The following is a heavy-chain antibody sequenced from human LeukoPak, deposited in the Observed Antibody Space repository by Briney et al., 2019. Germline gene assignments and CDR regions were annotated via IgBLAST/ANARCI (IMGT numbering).Heavy chain of an antibody. CDR2: IWFDGSRE. J-gene: IGHJ5*02. CDR3: ARSPSAAAYDL. D-gene: IGHD2-21*01. Sequence: PGGSLRLSCAASGFTFSSYSMHWVRQAPGKGLEWVTIIWFDGSREYYADSVKGRFTISRDNSKNTVYLELNSLRVEDTAVYYCARSPSAAAYDLWGQGALVTVS. V-gene: IGHV3-33*01. CDR1: GFTFSSYS.